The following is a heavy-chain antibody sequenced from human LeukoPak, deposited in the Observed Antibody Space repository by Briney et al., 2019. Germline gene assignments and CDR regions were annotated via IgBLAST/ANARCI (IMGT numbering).Heavy chain of an antibody. CDR1: GYTFTSYG. CDR2: ISAYNGNT. Sequence: ASVKVSCKASGYTFTSYGISWVRQAPGQGLEWMGWISAYNGNTNYAQKLQGRVTITRNTSISTAYMELSSLRSEDTAVYYCARNSLYRSARLGKYYFDYWGQGTLVTVSS. V-gene: IGHV1-18*01. D-gene: IGHD6-6*01. CDR3: ARNSLYRSARLGKYYFDY. J-gene: IGHJ4*02.